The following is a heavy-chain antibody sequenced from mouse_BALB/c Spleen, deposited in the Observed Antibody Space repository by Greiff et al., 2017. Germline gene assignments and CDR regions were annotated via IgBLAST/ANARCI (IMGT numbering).Heavy chain of an antibody. J-gene: IGHJ4*01. CDR2: ISNGGGST. V-gene: IGHV5-12-2*01. Sequence: EVKLVESGGGLVQPGGSLKLSCAASGFTFSSYTMSWVRQTPEKRLEWVAYISNGGGSTYYPDTVKGRFTISRDNAKNTLYLQMSSLKSEDTAMYYCARHDYGSSYVGAMDYWGQGTSVTVSS. D-gene: IGHD1-1*01. CDR3: ARHDYGSSYVGAMDY. CDR1: GFTFSSYT.